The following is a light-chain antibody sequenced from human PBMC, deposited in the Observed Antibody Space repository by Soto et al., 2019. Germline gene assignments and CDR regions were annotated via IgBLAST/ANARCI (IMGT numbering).Light chain of an antibody. CDR2: GAS. Sequence: EIVLTQSPGTLSLSPGERATLSCRASQSVSGAYLAWYQQRPGQAPRLLIYGASTRATGIPDRFTGSGSGTDFTLTISRPEPEDFAVYYCHQYGSSPPYTFGQGTRLEIK. J-gene: IGKJ2*01. V-gene: IGKV3-20*01. CDR3: HQYGSSPPYT. CDR1: QSVSGAY.